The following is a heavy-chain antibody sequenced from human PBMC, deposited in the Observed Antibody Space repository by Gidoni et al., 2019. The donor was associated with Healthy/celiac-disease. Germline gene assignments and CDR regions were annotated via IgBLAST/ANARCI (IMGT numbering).Heavy chain of an antibody. Sequence: GGSISSRSYYWGWIRQPPGKGLEWIGSIYYSGSTYYNPSLKSRVTISVDTSKNQFSLKLSSVTAADTAVYYCARSLYYYGSGSYYIIDYWGQGTLVTVSS. CDR2: IYYSGST. J-gene: IGHJ4*02. CDR3: ARSLYYYGSGSYYIIDY. CDR1: GGSISSRSYY. V-gene: IGHV4-39*07. D-gene: IGHD3-10*01.